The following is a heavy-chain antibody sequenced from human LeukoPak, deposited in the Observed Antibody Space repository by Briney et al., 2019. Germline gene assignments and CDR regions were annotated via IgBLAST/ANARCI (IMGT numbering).Heavy chain of an antibody. Sequence: GGSLRLSCAASGFTFSSYAMHWVRQAPGKGLEWVAVISYDGSNKYYADSVKGRFTISRDNSKNTLYLQMNSLRAEDTAVYYCARDKVPLVYFAWSPGDYWGQGTLVTVSS. J-gene: IGHJ4*02. CDR2: ISYDGSNK. CDR3: ARDKVPLVYFAWSPGDY. CDR1: GFTFSSYA. D-gene: IGHD3-9*01. V-gene: IGHV3-30-3*01.